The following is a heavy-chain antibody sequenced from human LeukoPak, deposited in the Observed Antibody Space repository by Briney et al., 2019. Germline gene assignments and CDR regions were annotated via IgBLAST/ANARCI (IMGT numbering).Heavy chain of an antibody. Sequence: GESLKISCKGSGYTFTSYWIGWVRQMPGKGLEWMGIIYPGDSDTRYSPSFQGHVTISADKSISTAFLQWSSLKASDTAMYYCARIVSCSDTSCYAFDYWGQGTLVTVSS. D-gene: IGHD2-2*01. CDR1: GYTFTSYW. J-gene: IGHJ4*02. CDR3: ARIVSCSDTSCYAFDY. V-gene: IGHV5-51*01. CDR2: IYPGDSDT.